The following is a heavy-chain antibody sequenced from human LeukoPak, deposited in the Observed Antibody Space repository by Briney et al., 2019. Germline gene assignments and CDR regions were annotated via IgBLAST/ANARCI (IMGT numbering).Heavy chain of an antibody. CDR1: GYTFTSYY. CDR3: VRSTVTHDAFDI. Sequence: ASVKVSCKSSGYTFTSYYMHWVRQAPGQGLEWMGIINPSGGSTSYAQKFQGRVTMTRDTSTSTVYMELSSLRSEDTAVYYCVRSTVTHDAFDIWGQGTMVTVSS. CDR2: INPSGGST. J-gene: IGHJ3*02. D-gene: IGHD4-17*01. V-gene: IGHV1-46*01.